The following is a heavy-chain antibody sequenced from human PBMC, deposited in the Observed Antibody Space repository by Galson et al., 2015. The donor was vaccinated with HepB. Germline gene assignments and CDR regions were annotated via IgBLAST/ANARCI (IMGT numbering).Heavy chain of an antibody. J-gene: IGHJ3*02. CDR3: ARGRVGSWSLIDAFDI. Sequence: QSGAEVKKPGESLKISCKGSGYSFTSYWIGWVRQMPGKGLEWMGIIYSGDSDTRYSPSFQGQVTISADKSISTAYLQWSSLKASDTAMYYCARGRVGSWSLIDAFDIWGQGTMVTVSS. V-gene: IGHV5-51*03. CDR1: GYSFTSYW. D-gene: IGHD6-13*01. CDR2: IYSGDSDT.